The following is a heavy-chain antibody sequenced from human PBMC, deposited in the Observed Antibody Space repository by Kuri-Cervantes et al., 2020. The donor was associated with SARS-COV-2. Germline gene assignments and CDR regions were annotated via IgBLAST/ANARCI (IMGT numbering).Heavy chain of an antibody. Sequence: GESLKISCAASESTFSSYAMHWVRQAPGKGLEWVGVISYDGSNKDYADAVTGRFTISRDNSNNTLYLQMNIMRAQDTDVYYCEKKRHCSSWTYLDYWGQGALVTVSS. D-gene: IGHD6-13*01. CDR1: ESTFSSYA. J-gene: IGHJ4*02. CDR2: ISYDGSNK. CDR3: EKKRHCSSWTYLDY. V-gene: IGHV3-30-3*02.